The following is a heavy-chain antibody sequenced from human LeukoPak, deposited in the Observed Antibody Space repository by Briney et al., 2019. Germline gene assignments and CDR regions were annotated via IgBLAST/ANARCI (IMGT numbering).Heavy chain of an antibody. CDR2: ISGSGGTT. CDR1: GFTFSSYA. D-gene: IGHD2-21*01. J-gene: IGHJ4*02. CDR3: AKAPVTSCRGAYCYPFDS. V-gene: IGHV3-23*01. Sequence: GGSLRLSCTASGFTFSSYAMTWVRQAPGKGLEWVSAISGSGGTTYYADSVRGRFTISRDNSKNTLYLQMNSLRAEDAAVYFCAKAPVTSCRGAYCYPFDSWGQGTLVTVSS.